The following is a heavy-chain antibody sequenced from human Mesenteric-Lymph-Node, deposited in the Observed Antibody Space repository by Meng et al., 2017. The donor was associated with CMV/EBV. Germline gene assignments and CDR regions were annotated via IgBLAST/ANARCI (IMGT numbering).Heavy chain of an antibody. V-gene: IGHV3-21*01. CDR2: ISSSSSYI. J-gene: IGHJ4*02. D-gene: IGHD3-22*01. CDR3: ASQSPLPSSAVY. CDR1: VFTVSDNH. Sequence: GESLKISCADSVFTVSDNHMNWVRRAPRKGLEWVSSISSSSSYIYYADSVKGRFTISRDNAKNSLYLQMNSLRAEDTAVYYCASQSPLPSSAVYWGQGTLVTVSS.